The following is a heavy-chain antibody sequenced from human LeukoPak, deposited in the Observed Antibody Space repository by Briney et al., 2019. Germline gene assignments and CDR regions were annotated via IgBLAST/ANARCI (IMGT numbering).Heavy chain of an antibody. CDR1: GDSVSSNSVT. V-gene: IGHV6-1*01. CDR3: ARRLTQYDCFDP. J-gene: IGHJ5*02. CDR2: TYYRSTWYN. D-gene: IGHD2-2*01. Sequence: SLTLSLTCAISGDSVSSNSVTWNWIRQSPSRGLEWLGRTYYRSTWYNDYAVSVRGRITVNPDTSKNQFSLHLNSVTPEDTAVYYCARRLTQYDCFDPWGQGILVTVSS.